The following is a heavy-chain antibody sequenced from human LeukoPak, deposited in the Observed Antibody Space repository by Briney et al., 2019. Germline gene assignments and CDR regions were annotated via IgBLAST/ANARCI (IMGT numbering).Heavy chain of an antibody. V-gene: IGHV4-30-4*08. CDR3: ARGHYGSGSYYSRGGYFDY. Sequence: SETLSLTCTVSGGSISSGDYYWSWIRQPPGKGLGWIGYIYYSGSTYYNPSLKSRVTISVDTSKKQFSLKLSSVTAADTAVYYCARGHYGSGSYYSRGGYFDYWGQGTLVTVSS. CDR1: GGSISSGDYY. J-gene: IGHJ4*02. D-gene: IGHD3-10*01. CDR2: IYYSGST.